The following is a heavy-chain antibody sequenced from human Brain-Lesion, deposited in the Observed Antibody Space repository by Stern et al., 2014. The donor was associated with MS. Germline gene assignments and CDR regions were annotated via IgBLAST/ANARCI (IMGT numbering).Heavy chain of an antibody. CDR2: IKEDGTEQ. CDR3: TRVYNTIYGIVTQRGSGMDV. V-gene: IGHV3-7*01. Sequence: VQLVESGGGLVQPGGSLTISCTASGFTFGDYWMPWVRQAPGKGLEWVANIKEDGTEQNYGDSVKGRFTLSSANARSSLSLELNSLRVENTAVYYCTRVYNTIYGIVTQRGSGMDVWGQGTTVIVSS. J-gene: IGHJ6*02. CDR1: GFTFGDYW. D-gene: IGHD3-3*01.